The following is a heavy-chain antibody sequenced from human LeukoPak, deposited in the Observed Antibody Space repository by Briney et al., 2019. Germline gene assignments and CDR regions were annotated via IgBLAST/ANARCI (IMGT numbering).Heavy chain of an antibody. CDR3: ARGGAARIRYYGMDV. J-gene: IGHJ6*02. CDR1: GGSISSYY. Sequence: SETLSLTCTVSGGSISSYYWSWIRQPAGKGLEWIGRIYTGGSTNYNPSLKSRVTMSVDTSKNQFSLKLSSVTAADTAIYYCARGGAARIRYYGMDVWGQGTTVTVSS. D-gene: IGHD6-6*01. V-gene: IGHV4-4*07. CDR2: IYTGGST.